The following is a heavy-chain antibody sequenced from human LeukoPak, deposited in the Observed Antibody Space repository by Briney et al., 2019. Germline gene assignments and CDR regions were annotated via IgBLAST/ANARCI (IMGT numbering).Heavy chain of an antibody. D-gene: IGHD3-10*01. CDR1: GVTFSSYG. V-gene: IGHV3-30*02. Sequence: QPGGSLRLSCAASGVTFSSYGMHWVRQAPGKGLGWVAFIRYDGSNKYYADSVKGRFTISRDNSKNTLYLQMNSLRAEDTAVYYCAKDLGELIPFDIWGQGTMVTVSS. J-gene: IGHJ3*02. CDR2: IRYDGSNK. CDR3: AKDLGELIPFDI.